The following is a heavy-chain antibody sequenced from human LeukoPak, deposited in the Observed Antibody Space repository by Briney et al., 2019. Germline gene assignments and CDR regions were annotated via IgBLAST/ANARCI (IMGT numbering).Heavy chain of an antibody. CDR2: ISSSSSYI. CDR1: GFXFSSYS. D-gene: IGHD1-26*01. J-gene: IGHJ4*02. Sequence: GGFLRLSCVASGFXFSSYSMNWVRQAPGKGLEWVSSISSSSSYIYYADSVKGRFTISRDNAKNSLYLQMNSLRAEDTAVYYCARGLVGATGAYYFDYWGQGTLVTVSS. CDR3: ARGLVGATGAYYFDY. V-gene: IGHV3-21*01.